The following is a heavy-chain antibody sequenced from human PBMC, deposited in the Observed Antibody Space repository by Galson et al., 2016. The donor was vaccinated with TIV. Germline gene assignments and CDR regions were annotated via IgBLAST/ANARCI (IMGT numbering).Heavy chain of an antibody. V-gene: IGHV3-66*02. J-gene: IGHJ6*02. D-gene: IGHD2-8*01. Sequence: SLRLSCASSGLSVSNNYITWVRQAPGKGPEWVSLISDGGNTYYSDSVRGRFTISRDKSKNTLHLQMSSLRAEDTAVYYCARDRVMDATYYYYYYGLDVWGQGTSVTVS. CDR1: GLSVSNNY. CDR3: ARDRVMDATYYYYYYGLDV. CDR2: ISDGGNT.